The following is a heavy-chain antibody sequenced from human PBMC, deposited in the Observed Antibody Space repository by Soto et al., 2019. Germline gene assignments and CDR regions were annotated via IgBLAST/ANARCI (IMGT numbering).Heavy chain of an antibody. CDR2: ISYNGRT. D-gene: IGHD2-21*02. J-gene: IGHJ4*02. CDR1: AGSITGDSYY. Sequence: SETLSLTCNVSAGSITGDSYYWTWIRQPPGKGLEGLGYISYNGRTNYNPSLKSRVTISVDTSRKQFFLRLTSVTAADTAIYYCARDPCGSDCYSGLDYWGQGSLVTVSS. CDR3: ARDPCGSDCYSGLDY. V-gene: IGHV4-61*01.